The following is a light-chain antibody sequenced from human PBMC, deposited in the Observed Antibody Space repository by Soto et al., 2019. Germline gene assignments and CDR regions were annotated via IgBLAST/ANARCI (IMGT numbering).Light chain of an antibody. Sequence: DVVLTQSPDSLAVALGERATINCRSSQRLLFRSNSKNYLAWYQQKPGQPPKLLISWASSRESGVPDRFSGSGSGTDFTLTISSLQDEDVAVYYCQPSYDTLRTFGQGTKVEIK. J-gene: IGKJ1*01. CDR2: WAS. V-gene: IGKV4-1*01. CDR3: QPSYDTLRT. CDR1: QRLLFRSNSKNY.